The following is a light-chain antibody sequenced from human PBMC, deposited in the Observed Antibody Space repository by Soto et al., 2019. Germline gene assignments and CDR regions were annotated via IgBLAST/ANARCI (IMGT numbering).Light chain of an antibody. CDR2: KAS. CDR1: QSINIW. V-gene: IGKV1-5*03. CDR3: QQYNVYWT. Sequence: DIQMTQSPSTLSASVGDRVTITCRASQSINIWLAWYQQKPGRAPKLLIYKASTVESGVPSRFSGSGSGTEFTLTISSLQPDDFATYYCQQYNVYWTFGQGTKVEIK. J-gene: IGKJ1*01.